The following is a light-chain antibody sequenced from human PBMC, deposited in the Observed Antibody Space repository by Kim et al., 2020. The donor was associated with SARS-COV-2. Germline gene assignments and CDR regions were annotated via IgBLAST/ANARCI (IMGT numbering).Light chain of an antibody. CDR2: YDS. CDR1: NLGSKG. V-gene: IGLV3-21*04. J-gene: IGLJ3*02. CDR3: QVWDSSSDHRV. Sequence: APGKTARITGGGNNLGSKGVHWDQQKPGQAPVLVIYYDSDRPSGIPERFSGSNSGNTATLTISRVEAGDEADYYCQVWDSSSDHRVFGGGTKLTVL.